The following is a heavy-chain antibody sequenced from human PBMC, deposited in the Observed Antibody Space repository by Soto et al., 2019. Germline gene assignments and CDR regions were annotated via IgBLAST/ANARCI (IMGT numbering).Heavy chain of an antibody. J-gene: IGHJ6*04. D-gene: IGHD6-6*01. Sequence: SVKVSCKVSGGTFSSYAISWVRQAPGQGLEWMGGIIPIFGTANYAQKFQGRVTITADESTSTAYMELSGLRSEDTAVYYCARFVAARPHYYYGMDVWGKGTTFTISS. CDR3: ARFVAARPHYYYGMDV. CDR2: IIPIFGTA. CDR1: GGTFSSYA. V-gene: IGHV1-69*13.